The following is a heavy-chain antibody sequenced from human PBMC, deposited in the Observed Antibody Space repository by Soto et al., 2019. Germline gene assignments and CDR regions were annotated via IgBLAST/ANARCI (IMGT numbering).Heavy chain of an antibody. CDR1: GYTFTSYY. CDR3: ARDRQGVEMATISDY. J-gene: IGHJ4*02. D-gene: IGHD5-12*01. CDR2: INPSGGST. V-gene: IGHV1-46*01. Sequence: QVQLVQSGAEVKKPGASVKVSCKASGYTFTSYYMHWVRQAPGQGLEWMGIINPSGGSTSYAQKFQGRVTMTRATSTSTVYMELSSLRSEDTAVYYCARDRQGVEMATISDYWGQGTLVTVSS.